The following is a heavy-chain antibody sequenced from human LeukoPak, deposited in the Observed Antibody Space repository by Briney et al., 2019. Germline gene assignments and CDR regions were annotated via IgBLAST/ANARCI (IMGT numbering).Heavy chain of an antibody. J-gene: IGHJ4*02. CDR2: INHSGST. D-gene: IGHD6-13*01. Sequence: SETLSLTCAIYGGSFSDYYWSWIRQPPGKGLEWIGEINHSGSTNYNPSLKSRVTISVDTSKNQFSLKLSSVTAADTAVYYCARGLSRGFDYWGQGTLVTVSS. CDR3: ARGLSRGFDY. CDR1: GGSFSDYY. V-gene: IGHV4-34*01.